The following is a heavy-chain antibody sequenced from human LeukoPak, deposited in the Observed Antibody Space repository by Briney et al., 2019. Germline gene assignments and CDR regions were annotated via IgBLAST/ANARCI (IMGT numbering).Heavy chain of an antibody. D-gene: IGHD3-10*01. Sequence: GGSLRLSCAASGFTFSSYGMHWVRQAPGKGLEWVAFIRYDGSNKYYADSVKGRFTISRDNFKNTLYLQMNSLRAEDTAVYYCAKGRDYYGSGSYCLLDYWGQGTLVTVSS. V-gene: IGHV3-30*02. CDR1: GFTFSSYG. CDR3: AKGRDYYGSGSYCLLDY. CDR2: IRYDGSNK. J-gene: IGHJ4*02.